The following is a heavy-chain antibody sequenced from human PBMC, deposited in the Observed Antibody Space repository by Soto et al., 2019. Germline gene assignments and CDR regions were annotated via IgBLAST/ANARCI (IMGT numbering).Heavy chain of an antibody. CDR3: ARLYYYGSGSHHPWFDP. CDR1: GGSFSGYY. J-gene: IGHJ5*02. CDR2: INHSGST. V-gene: IGHV4-34*01. Sequence: SETLSLKCTVYGGSFSGYYWSWIRQPPGKGLEWIGEINHSGSTNYNPSLKSRVTISVDTSKNQFSLKLSSVTAADTAVYYCARLYYYGSGSHHPWFDPWGQGTLVTVSS. D-gene: IGHD3-10*01.